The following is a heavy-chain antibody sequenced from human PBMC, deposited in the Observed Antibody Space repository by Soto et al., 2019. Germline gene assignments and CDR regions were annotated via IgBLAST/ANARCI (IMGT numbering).Heavy chain of an antibody. V-gene: IGHV3-23*01. CDR3: VRDLYRSATMPCLDH. Sequence: PGGSLRLSCEASGFTFIDYAMSWVRQAPGKGLEWVTSISDTGGDTFYADSMNGRFTISRDNSKNTLHLQINSLRAEDTAIYYCVRDLYRSATMPCLDHWGQGXLVTVYS. J-gene: IGHJ4*02. CDR2: ISDTGGDT. D-gene: IGHD1-1*01. CDR1: GFTFIDYA.